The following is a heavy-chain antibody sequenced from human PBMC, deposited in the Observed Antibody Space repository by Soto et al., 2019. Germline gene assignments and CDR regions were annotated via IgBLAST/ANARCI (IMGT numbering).Heavy chain of an antibody. V-gene: IGHV4-31*03. CDR3: AREAKDIVVVVAASHDAFDI. J-gene: IGHJ3*02. Sequence: ASETLSLTCTVSGGSISSGGYYWSWIRQHPGKGLEWIGYIYYSGSTYYNPSLKSRVTISVDTSKNQFSLKLSSVTAADTAVYYCAREAKDIVVVVAASHDAFDIWGQGTMVTVSS. CDR2: IYYSGST. CDR1: GGSISSGGYY. D-gene: IGHD2-15*01.